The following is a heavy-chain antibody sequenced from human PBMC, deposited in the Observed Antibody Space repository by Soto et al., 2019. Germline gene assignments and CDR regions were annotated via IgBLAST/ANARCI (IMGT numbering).Heavy chain of an antibody. CDR2: INSDATTT. J-gene: IGHJ4*02. D-gene: IGHD6-19*01. V-gene: IGHV3-74*01. Sequence: EVQLVESGGGLVQPGGSLRLSCAASGFTFSSSWMHWVRQGPGKGLVWVSRINSDATTTNYADSVKGRFTISRDNAKNTLYLHMDSLTAEDTAVYYCARGPSGWFGYDYWGQGTLVTVSS. CDR3: ARGPSGWFGYDY. CDR1: GFTFSSSW.